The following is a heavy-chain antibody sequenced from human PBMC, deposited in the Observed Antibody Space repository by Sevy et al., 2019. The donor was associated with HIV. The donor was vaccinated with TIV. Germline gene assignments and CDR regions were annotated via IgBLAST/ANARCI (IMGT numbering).Heavy chain of an antibody. Sequence: GGSLRLSCAASGFTFSTYDMNWVRQAPGKGVEWISYISSSSSNIYYADSVKGRFTISRDKAKNSLFVQMHSLRAEDTAVYYCAREGRYTDQGMDVWGQGTTVTVSS. J-gene: IGHJ6*02. CDR1: GFTFSTYD. V-gene: IGHV3-48*01. CDR3: AREGRYTDQGMDV. CDR2: ISSSSSNI. D-gene: IGHD3-10*01.